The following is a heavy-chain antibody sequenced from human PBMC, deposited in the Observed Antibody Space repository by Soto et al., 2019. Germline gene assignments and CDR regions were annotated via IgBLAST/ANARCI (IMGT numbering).Heavy chain of an antibody. V-gene: IGHV5-51*03. CDR3: ARRNLGGMDV. CDR2: IYPGDSDT. CDR1: GYSFTSYW. D-gene: IGHD3-16*01. J-gene: IGHJ6*02. Sequence: PWESLKISCKGSGYSFTSYWIGGVRQIPGKSLEWMGIIYPGDSDTRYSPSFQCQVTISADKSSSSAYLQWSRLKASDTAMYYCARRNLGGMDVWGQGTTVTVS.